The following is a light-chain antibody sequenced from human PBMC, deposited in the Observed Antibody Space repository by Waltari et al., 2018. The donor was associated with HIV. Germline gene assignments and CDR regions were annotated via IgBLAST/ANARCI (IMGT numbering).Light chain of an antibody. J-gene: IGKJ4*01. CDR3: QQYGSSPLT. CDR1: QSVSSSH. Sequence: ELVLTQSPGPLSSSPGERATLSCRASQSVSSSHLALYQQKPGQAPRLLIYGASSRATGIPDRFSGSGFGTDLNFTISRPEPEDFAVYYCQQYGSSPLTFGGGTKVEIK. V-gene: IGKV3-20*01. CDR2: GAS.